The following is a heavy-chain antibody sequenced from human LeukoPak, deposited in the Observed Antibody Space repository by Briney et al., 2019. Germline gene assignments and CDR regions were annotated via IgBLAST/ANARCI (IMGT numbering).Heavy chain of an antibody. CDR1: GYTFTSYD. CDR3: ARGHLAGGRYWAGVDVYYYYYMDV. D-gene: IGHD6-19*01. Sequence: ASVKVSCKASGYTFTSYDINWVRQATGQGLEWMGWMNPNSGNTGYAQKFQGRVTITRNTSISTAYMELSSLRSEDTAVYYCARGHLAGGRYWAGVDVYYYYYMDVWGKGTTVTVSS. J-gene: IGHJ6*03. V-gene: IGHV1-8*03. CDR2: MNPNSGNT.